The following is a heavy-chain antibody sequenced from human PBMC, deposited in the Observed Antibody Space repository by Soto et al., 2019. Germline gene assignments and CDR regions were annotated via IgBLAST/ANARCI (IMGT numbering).Heavy chain of an antibody. Sequence: PGGSLRLSCAASGFTFSSYAMHWVRQAPGKGLEWVAVISYDGSNKYYADSVKGRFTISRDNSKNTLYLQMNSLRAEDTAVYYCARGDGYGEAYYYYGMDVWGQGTTVTVSS. CDR2: ISYDGSNK. CDR3: ARGDGYGEAYYYYGMDV. V-gene: IGHV3-30-3*01. J-gene: IGHJ6*02. CDR1: GFTFSSYA. D-gene: IGHD5-12*01.